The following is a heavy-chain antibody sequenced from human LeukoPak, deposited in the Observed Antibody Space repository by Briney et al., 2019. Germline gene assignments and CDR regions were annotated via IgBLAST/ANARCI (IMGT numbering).Heavy chain of an antibody. Sequence: GGSLRLSCAASGFTFSSYGMHWVRQAPGKGLEWVAVISYDGSNKYYADSVKGRFTISRDNSKNTLYLQMNSLRAEDTAAYYCAKREAPSDWGQGTLVTVSS. D-gene: IGHD1-26*01. CDR1: GFTFSSYG. J-gene: IGHJ4*02. CDR3: AKREAPSD. V-gene: IGHV3-30*18. CDR2: ISYDGSNK.